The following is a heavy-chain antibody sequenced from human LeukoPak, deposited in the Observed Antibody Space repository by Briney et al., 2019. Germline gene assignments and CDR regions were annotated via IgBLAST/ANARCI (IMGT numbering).Heavy chain of an antibody. CDR3: ATDRNSGKYYDY. CDR1: GFTFSSYS. J-gene: IGHJ4*02. D-gene: IGHD1-26*01. Sequence: PGGSLRLSCAASGFTFSSYSMNWVRQAPGKGLEWVAVIWYDGSNQYYLDSVKGRFTVSRDNAKNTLYLQMNSLRAEDTAVYYCATDRNSGKYYDYWGQGTLVTVSS. V-gene: IGHV3-33*08. CDR2: IWYDGSNQ.